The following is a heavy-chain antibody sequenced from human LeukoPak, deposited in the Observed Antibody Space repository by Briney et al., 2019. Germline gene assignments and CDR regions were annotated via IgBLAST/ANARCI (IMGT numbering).Heavy chain of an antibody. CDR3: ARGTDDIDI. Sequence: GGSLRPSCAASGFTFSSYWMHWVRQAPGEGLVWVSRINSDGSTTSYADSVKGRFSISRFNAKETLYLQMNSLTVEDTAVYYCARGTDDIDIWGQGTLVTVSS. CDR2: INSDGSTT. J-gene: IGHJ3*02. D-gene: IGHD3-9*01. CDR1: GFTFSSYW. V-gene: IGHV3-74*01.